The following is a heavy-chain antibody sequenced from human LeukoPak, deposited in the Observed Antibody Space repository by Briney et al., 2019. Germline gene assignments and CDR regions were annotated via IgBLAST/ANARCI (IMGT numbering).Heavy chain of an antibody. V-gene: IGHV1-18*01. CDR3: ARDRFGQQLVYYYDGMDV. CDR1: GYTFTSYG. J-gene: IGHJ6*02. CDR2: ISAYNGNT. Sequence: ASENVSCKASGYTFTSYGISGVRQAPAQGLEWMGWISAYNGNTNYAQKLQGRVPMTTDTSTSTAYMELRSLRSDDTAVYYCARDRFGQQLVYYYDGMDVWGQGTTVTVSS. D-gene: IGHD6-13*01.